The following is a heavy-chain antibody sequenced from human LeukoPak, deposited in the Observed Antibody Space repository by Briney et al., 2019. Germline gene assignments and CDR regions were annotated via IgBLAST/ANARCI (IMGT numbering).Heavy chain of an antibody. J-gene: IGHJ5*02. Sequence: SETLSLTCGVSGGSFSDDFDFWTWVRQFPGKGLEWIGEVDQSGATNYNPSLKGRVSMSLDTSKKHFSLKLRSVTASDTALYFCARVFIAVAGTALNWFDPWGPGTLVTVSS. D-gene: IGHD6-19*01. CDR2: VDQSGAT. CDR3: ARVFIAVAGTALNWFDP. V-gene: IGHV4-34*01. CDR1: GGSFSDDF.